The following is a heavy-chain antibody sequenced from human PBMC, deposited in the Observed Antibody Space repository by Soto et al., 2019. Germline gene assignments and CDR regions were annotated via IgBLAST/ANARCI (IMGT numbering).Heavy chain of an antibody. CDR3: ARFGYTAMVTGYFGY. Sequence: QVQLVESGGGVVQPGRSLRLSCAASGFTFSSYGMHWVRQAPGKGLEWVAVIWYDGSNKYYADSVKGRFTISRDNSKNTLYLQMNSLRAEDTAVYYCARFGYTAMVTGYFGYWGQGTLVTVSS. CDR1: GFTFSSYG. V-gene: IGHV3-33*01. J-gene: IGHJ4*02. D-gene: IGHD5-18*01. CDR2: IWYDGSNK.